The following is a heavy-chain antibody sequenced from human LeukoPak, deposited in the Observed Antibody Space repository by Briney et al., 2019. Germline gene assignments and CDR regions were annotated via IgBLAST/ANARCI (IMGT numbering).Heavy chain of an antibody. J-gene: IGHJ2*01. CDR3: ARLTSSWYQDWYFDL. V-gene: IGHV1-8*01. D-gene: IGHD6-13*01. CDR1: GYTFTSHD. Sequence: GASVKVSCKASGYTFTSHDINWVRQATGQGLEWMGWMNPNSGNTGYAQKFQGRVTMTRNTSISTAYMELRSLRSEDTAVYYCARLTSSWYQDWYFDLWGRGTLVTVSS. CDR2: MNPNSGNT.